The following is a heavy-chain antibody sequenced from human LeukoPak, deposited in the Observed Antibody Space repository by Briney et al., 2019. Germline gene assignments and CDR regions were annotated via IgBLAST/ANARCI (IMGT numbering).Heavy chain of an antibody. CDR1: GGTFSSYA. V-gene: IGHV1-69*04. CDR2: IMPILGIA. CDR3: ATPGHYYDSSGYNDAFDI. Sequence: SVKVSCKASGGTFSSYAISWVRQAPGQGLEWMGRIMPILGIANYAQKFQGRVTITADKSTSTAYMELSSLRSEDTAVYYCATPGHYYDSSGYNDAFDIWGQGTMVTVSS. J-gene: IGHJ3*02. D-gene: IGHD3-22*01.